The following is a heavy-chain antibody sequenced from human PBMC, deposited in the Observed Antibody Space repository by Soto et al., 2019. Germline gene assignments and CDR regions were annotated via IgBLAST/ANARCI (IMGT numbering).Heavy chain of an antibody. CDR2: INGYNGNT. CDR1: GYTFTTYG. D-gene: IGHD6-19*01. Sequence: QVQLEQSGAEVKKPGDSMKVSCKASGYTFTTYGISWVRQAPGQGHEWMGWINGYNGNTDYPQKLQGRVTMTTDTSTSTAYMELRSLRSDDTAVYYCAREGSAPYYYYGMDVWGQGTTVTVSS. CDR3: AREGSAPYYYYGMDV. J-gene: IGHJ6*02. V-gene: IGHV1-18*01.